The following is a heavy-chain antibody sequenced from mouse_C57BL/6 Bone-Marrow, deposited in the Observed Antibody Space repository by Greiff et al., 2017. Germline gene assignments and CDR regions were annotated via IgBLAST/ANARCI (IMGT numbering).Heavy chain of an antibody. J-gene: IGHJ3*01. CDR2: IDPETGGT. D-gene: IGHD2-12*01. V-gene: IGHV1-15*01. CDR3: TSTTRRSWFAY. CDR1: GYTFTDYE. Sequence: VQLQQSGAELVRPGASVTLSCKASGYTFTDYEMHWVKQTPVHGLEWIGAIDPETGGTAYNQKFKGKAILTADKSSSTAYMQLRSLTSEDSAVYYCTSTTRRSWFAYWGQGTLVTVSA.